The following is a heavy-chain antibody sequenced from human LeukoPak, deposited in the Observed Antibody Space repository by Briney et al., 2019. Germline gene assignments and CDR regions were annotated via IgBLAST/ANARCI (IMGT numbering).Heavy chain of an antibody. CDR2: ISGSGGST. D-gene: IGHD3-22*01. V-gene: IGHV3-23*01. CDR3: AKDHYYDSSGYYPTFDY. CDR1: GFTFGSYA. Sequence: GGSLRLSCAASGFTFGSYAMSWVRQAPGKGVEWVSAISGSGGSTYYADSVKGRFTISRDNSKNTLYLQMNSLRAEDTAVYYCAKDHYYDSSGYYPTFDYWGQGTLVTVSS. J-gene: IGHJ4*02.